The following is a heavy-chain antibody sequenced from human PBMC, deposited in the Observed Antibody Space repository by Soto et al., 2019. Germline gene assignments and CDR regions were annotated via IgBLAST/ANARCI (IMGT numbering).Heavy chain of an antibody. CDR1: GFTFSSFA. D-gene: IGHD6-19*01. V-gene: IGHV3-23*01. Sequence: EVQLLESGGGLVQPGGSLRISYAASGFTFSSFAMSWVRQARGKGLEWVSAIGSRGDSTYYADSVKGRFTISRDNSKNTLYLKINSLRAEDTAVFYCAKDLIYGYNSGRPFDSWSQGTLVTVSS. J-gene: IGHJ4*02. CDR2: IGSRGDST. CDR3: AKDLIYGYNSGRPFDS.